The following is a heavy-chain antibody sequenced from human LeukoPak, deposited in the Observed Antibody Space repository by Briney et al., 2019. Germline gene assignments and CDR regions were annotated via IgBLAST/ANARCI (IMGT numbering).Heavy chain of an antibody. J-gene: IGHJ4*02. V-gene: IGHV1-18*01. CDR1: GYTFTSYG. CDR3: ARERELLWFGELNDY. Sequence: ASVKVSCKASGYTFTSYGISWVRQAPGQGLEWMGWISAYNGNTNYAQKLQGSVTMTTDTSTSTAYMELRRLRSDDTAVYYCARERELLWFGELNDYWGQGTLVTVSS. CDR2: ISAYNGNT. D-gene: IGHD3-10*01.